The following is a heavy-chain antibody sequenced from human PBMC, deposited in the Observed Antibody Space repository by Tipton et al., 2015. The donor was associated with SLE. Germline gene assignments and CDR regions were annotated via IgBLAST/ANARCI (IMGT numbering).Heavy chain of an antibody. D-gene: IGHD2-15*01. CDR3: ARGRVAAVYYYYYYMDV. CDR2: INHSGST. J-gene: IGHJ6*03. V-gene: IGHV4-34*01. Sequence: TLSLTCAVYGGSFSGYYWSWIRQPPGKGLEWIGEINHSGSTNYNPSLKSRVTISVDTSKNQFSLKLSSVTAADTAVYYCARGRVAAVYYYYYYMDVWGKGTTVTVSS. CDR1: GGSFSGYY.